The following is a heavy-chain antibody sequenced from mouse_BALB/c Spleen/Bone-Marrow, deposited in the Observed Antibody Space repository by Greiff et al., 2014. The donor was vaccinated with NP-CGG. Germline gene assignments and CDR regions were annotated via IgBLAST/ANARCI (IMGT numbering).Heavy chain of an antibody. CDR2: IWADGST. J-gene: IGHJ4*01. D-gene: IGHD1-2*01. Sequence: QVQLQQSGPGLVAPSQSLSITCTVSGFSLTSYGLHWVRQPPGKGLEWLGVIWADGSTNYNSALMSRLSIRKDNSKSQVFLKMNSLQTDDTAMYYCARITTATGAMDYWGQGTSVTVSS. V-gene: IGHV2-9*02. CDR1: GFSLTSYG. CDR3: ARITTATGAMDY.